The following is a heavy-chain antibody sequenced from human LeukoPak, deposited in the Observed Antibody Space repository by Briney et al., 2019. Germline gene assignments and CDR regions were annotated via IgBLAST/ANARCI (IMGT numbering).Heavy chain of an antibody. CDR2: IKRETDGGTI. CDR3: TTDRYYDNSELQFQH. J-gene: IGHJ1*01. CDR1: GFTLNNAW. Sequence: GGSLRLSCAASGFTLNNAWMSWVRQAPGKGLEWLGRIKRETDGGTIDYAAPVKGRFTISRDDSRNTLCLQTDSLKIEDTAVYYCTTDRYYDNSELQFQHWGQGTLVTVSS. V-gene: IGHV3-15*01. D-gene: IGHD3-22*01.